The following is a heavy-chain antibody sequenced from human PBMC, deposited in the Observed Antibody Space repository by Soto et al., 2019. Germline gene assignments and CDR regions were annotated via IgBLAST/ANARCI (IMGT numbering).Heavy chain of an antibody. J-gene: IGHJ6*02. Sequence: GGSLRLSCAASGFTFNDHYMTWIRQAPGKGLEWVSSISSDSIYTNSADSVKGRFTISRDNAKNLLYLQMSSLRVEDTAVYYCARDSTGSGLDYGMDVWGQGTTVAVSS. V-gene: IGHV3-11*06. CDR2: ISSDSIYT. D-gene: IGHD3-10*01. CDR3: ARDSTGSGLDYGMDV. CDR1: GFTFNDHY.